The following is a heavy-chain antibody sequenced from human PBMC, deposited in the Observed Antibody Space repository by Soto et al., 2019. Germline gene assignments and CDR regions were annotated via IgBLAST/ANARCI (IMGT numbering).Heavy chain of an antibody. CDR3: ARDRARGFDI. CDR2: ISVDKCNT. D-gene: IGHD5-12*01. Sequence: QVRLMQSGAEVKKPGASVKVSCKASGYSFTSNGISLVRQAAGQGLEGMGWISVDKCNTNYAQKLQVRVTMTRDTSTSTVYMELRSLRSEDTAVNFCARDRARGFDIWGQGTMVTVSS. J-gene: IGHJ3*02. V-gene: IGHV1-18*01. CDR1: GYSFTSNG.